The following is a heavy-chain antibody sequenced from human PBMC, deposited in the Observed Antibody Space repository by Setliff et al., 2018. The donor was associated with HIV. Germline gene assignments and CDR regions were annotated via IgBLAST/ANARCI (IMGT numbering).Heavy chain of an antibody. CDR3: VKVPGSGIVRYFDY. Sequence: GESLKISCAASGFTFSSYAMHWVRQAPGKGLEWVAVISYDGSNKYYADSVKGRFTISRDNSKNTLYLQMNSLTDADTALYYCVKVPGSGIVRYFDYWGQGTLVTVSS. CDR1: GFTFSSYA. D-gene: IGHD3-22*01. J-gene: IGHJ4*02. V-gene: IGHV3-30-3*01. CDR2: ISYDGSNK.